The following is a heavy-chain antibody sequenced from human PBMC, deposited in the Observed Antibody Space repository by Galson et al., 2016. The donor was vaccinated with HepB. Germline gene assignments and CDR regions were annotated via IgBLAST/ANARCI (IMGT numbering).Heavy chain of an antibody. Sequence: SLRLSCAASGFTISNLWMNWVRKAPGKGLEWVANIKQDGSQENYVDSVKGRFTISRDNAKNMVNLQMNSLRVEDTAVYYCARPPNTAVAAPSASWGQGTVVTVSS. CDR1: GFTISNLW. J-gene: IGHJ5*02. CDR2: IKQDGSQE. V-gene: IGHV3-7*01. D-gene: IGHD6-19*01. CDR3: ARPPNTAVAAPSAS.